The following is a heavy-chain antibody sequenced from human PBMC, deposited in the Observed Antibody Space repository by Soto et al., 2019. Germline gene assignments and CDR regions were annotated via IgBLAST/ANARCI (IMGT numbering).Heavy chain of an antibody. CDR2: IIPIFGPA. D-gene: IGHD6-13*01. CDR1: GGSVSNSA. Sequence: QVQLVQSGSEVKKPGSSVRVSCKASGGSVSNSAISWLRQAPGQGLEWMGGIIPIFGPAIYARKFQGRFTISADESTGTAYMELNNVRSDDTAVYYCGRGRSLTKVEYWGQGTLVTVSS. V-gene: IGHV1-69*01. J-gene: IGHJ4*02. CDR3: GRGRSLTKVEY.